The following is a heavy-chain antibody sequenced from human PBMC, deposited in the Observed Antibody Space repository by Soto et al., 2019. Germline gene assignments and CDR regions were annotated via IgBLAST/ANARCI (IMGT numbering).Heavy chain of an antibody. CDR3: ARDVWFGELFLGWFDP. CDR1: GGSISSYY. J-gene: IGHJ5*02. V-gene: IGHV4-59*01. Sequence: PSETLSLTCTVSGGSISSYYWCWIRQPPGKGLEWIGYIYYSWSTNYNPSLKSRVTISVDTSKNQFSLKLSSVTAADTAVYYCARDVWFGELFLGWFDPWGQGTLVTVSS. CDR2: IYYSWST. D-gene: IGHD3-10*01.